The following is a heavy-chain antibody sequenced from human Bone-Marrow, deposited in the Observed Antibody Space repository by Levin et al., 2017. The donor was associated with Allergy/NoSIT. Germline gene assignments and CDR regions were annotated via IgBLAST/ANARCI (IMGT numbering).Heavy chain of an antibody. CDR2: IKRTSDGGTT. V-gene: IGHV3-15*01. CDR1: GFSFSGAW. Sequence: GGSLRLSCEGAGFSFSGAWMNWVRQAPGKGLEWVGRIKRTSDGGTTDYAAPVKGRFTISRDDYTNTVYLQLDSLKTDDTAVYYCHTRFRRPGLPGRGDYWGQGTLVIVSS. J-gene: IGHJ4*02. D-gene: IGHD1-1*01. CDR3: HTRFRRPGLPGRGDY.